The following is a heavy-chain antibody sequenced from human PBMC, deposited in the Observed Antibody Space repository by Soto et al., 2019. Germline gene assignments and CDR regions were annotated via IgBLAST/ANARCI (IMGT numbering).Heavy chain of an antibody. Sequence: QVQLVQSGAEVKRPGASVKVSCKASGDTFSNFDLNWVRQATGQGPEWMGWMYPNNGQTAYARTFQGRVTMTWNSSTSTAYMELSSLTPEDTAVYYCATMIRGLIHWLDPWGQGTLVTVSS. CDR2: MYPNNGQT. CDR3: ATMIRGLIHWLDP. V-gene: IGHV1-8*01. J-gene: IGHJ5*02. D-gene: IGHD3-16*01. CDR1: GDTFSNFD.